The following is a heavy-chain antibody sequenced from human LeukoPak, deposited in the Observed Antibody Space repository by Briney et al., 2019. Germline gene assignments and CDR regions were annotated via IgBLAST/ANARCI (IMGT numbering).Heavy chain of an antibody. J-gene: IGHJ4*02. Sequence: PGGSLRLSCAASGFTFSNHWMTWVRQAPGRGLEWVANINQDGGEKYYVDSVKGRFTVSRDNAKNSLYLQMNSLGAEDTAVYHCATGRSCTTCYLPDYWGQGTLVTVSS. D-gene: IGHD2-2*01. CDR1: GFTFSNHW. CDR3: ATGRSCTTCYLPDY. CDR2: INQDGGEK. V-gene: IGHV3-7*01.